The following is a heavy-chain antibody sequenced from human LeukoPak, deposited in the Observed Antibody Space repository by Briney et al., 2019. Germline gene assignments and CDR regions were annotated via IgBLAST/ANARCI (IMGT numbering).Heavy chain of an antibody. CDR2: IIPIFGTA. V-gene: IGHV1-69*13. CDR1: GGTFSSYA. D-gene: IGHD6-13*01. CDR3: ARGSSSSPYYYYMDV. J-gene: IGHJ6*03. Sequence: GASVKVSCKASGGTFSSYAISWVRQAPGQGLEWMGGIIPIFGTANYAQKFQGRVTITADESTSTAYMELRSLRSDDTAVYYCARGSSSSPYYYYMDVWGKGTTVTVSS.